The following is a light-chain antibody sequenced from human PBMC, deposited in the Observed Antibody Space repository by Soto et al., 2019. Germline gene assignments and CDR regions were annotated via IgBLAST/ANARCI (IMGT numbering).Light chain of an antibody. V-gene: IGKV1-8*01. J-gene: IGKJ1*01. CDR2: AAS. CDR3: QQYYDNPRT. Sequence: AIRMTQSPSSFSASTGDRVTVTCRASQGISSYLAWYQQKPGKAPKLLIYAASTLQSGVPSRFSGSGSGTEFTLTISCLQSEDFATYYCQQYYDNPRTFGQGTRVEVK. CDR1: QGISSY.